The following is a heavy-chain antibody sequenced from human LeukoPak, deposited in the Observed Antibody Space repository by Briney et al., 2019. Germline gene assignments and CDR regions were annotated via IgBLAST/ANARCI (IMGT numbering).Heavy chain of an antibody. D-gene: IGHD6-13*01. Sequence: PSETLSLTCAVYGGSFSGYYWSWIRQPPGKGLEWIGEINHSGSTNYNPSLKSRVTISVDTSENQFSLKLSSVTAADTAVYYCARGRVAAAGNYYYYMDVWGKGTTVTVSS. CDR1: GGSFSGYY. V-gene: IGHV4-34*01. J-gene: IGHJ6*03. CDR3: ARGRVAAAGNYYYYMDV. CDR2: INHSGST.